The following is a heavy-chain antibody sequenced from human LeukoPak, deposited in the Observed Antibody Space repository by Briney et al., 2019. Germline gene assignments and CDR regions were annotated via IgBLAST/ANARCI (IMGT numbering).Heavy chain of an antibody. CDR3: AKGVVAATNAAYYGMDV. D-gene: IGHD2-15*01. V-gene: IGHV3-48*01. Sequence: GGSLRLSCAASGFTFSDYSMNWVRQAPGKGLEWISYIGIDSGNTNYADSVKGRFTISRDNSKNTLYLQMNSLRPEDTAVYYCAKGVVAATNAAYYGMDVWGQGTTVTVSS. J-gene: IGHJ6*02. CDR2: IGIDSGNT. CDR1: GFTFSDYS.